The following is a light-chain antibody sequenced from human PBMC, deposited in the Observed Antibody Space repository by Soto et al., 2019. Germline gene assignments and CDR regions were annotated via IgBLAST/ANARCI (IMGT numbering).Light chain of an antibody. V-gene: IGKV1-5*01. CDR1: QSISGW. CDR2: DVS. J-gene: IGKJ1*01. CDR3: QQYYSYWT. Sequence: DIPMTQSPSTLSASVGDRVTITCRASQSISGWLAWYQQKPGKAPKLLIYDVSSLQSGVSSRFSGSGSGAEFTLTITSLQPDDFATYYCQQYYSYWTFGQGTKVEI.